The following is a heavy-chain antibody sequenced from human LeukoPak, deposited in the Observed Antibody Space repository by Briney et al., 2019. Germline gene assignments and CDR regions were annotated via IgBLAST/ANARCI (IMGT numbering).Heavy chain of an antibody. CDR2: INPNSGGT. CDR1: GYTFTGYY. J-gene: IGHJ4*02. V-gene: IGHV1-2*06. CDR3: ARDEGYYDSSGYPPIMSGY. D-gene: IGHD3-22*01. Sequence: GASVKVSCKASGYTFTGYYMHWVRQAPGQGLEWMGRINPNSGGTNYAQKFQGRVTMTRDTSISTAYMELSRLRSDDTAVYYCARDEGYYDSSGYPPIMSGYWGQGTLVTVSS.